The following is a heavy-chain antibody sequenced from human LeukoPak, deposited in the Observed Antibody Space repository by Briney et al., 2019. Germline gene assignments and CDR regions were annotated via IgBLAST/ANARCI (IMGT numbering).Heavy chain of an antibody. CDR2: IKQDGSQK. D-gene: IGHD4-17*01. Sequence: PGGSLRLSCVASGFTFGNYWMSWVRQAPGKGLEWVANIKQDGSQKYYVDSVKGRFTISRDNAKNSLYLQMNSLRAEDTAVYYCASGTYGDENYWGQGTLVTVSS. V-gene: IGHV3-7*01. J-gene: IGHJ4*02. CDR3: ASGTYGDENY. CDR1: GFTFGNYW.